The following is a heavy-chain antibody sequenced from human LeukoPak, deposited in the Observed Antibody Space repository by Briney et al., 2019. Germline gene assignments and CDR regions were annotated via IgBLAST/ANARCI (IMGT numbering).Heavy chain of an antibody. D-gene: IGHD3-22*01. CDR3: ARGSWDNSGSYWSFDV. J-gene: IGHJ2*01. CDR1: GGSFSGYY. CDR2: INHSGST. Sequence: PSETLSLTCAVYGGSFSGYYWSWIRQPPGKGLEWIGEINHSGSTNYNPSLKSRVTISVDRFKSQFSLKLTSVTAADTAVFYCARGSWDNSGSYWSFDVWGRGSLVTVSS. V-gene: IGHV4-34*01.